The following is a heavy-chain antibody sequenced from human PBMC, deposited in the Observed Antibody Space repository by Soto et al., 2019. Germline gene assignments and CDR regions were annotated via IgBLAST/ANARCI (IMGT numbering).Heavy chain of an antibody. V-gene: IGHV3-21*01. CDR3: TRDPLNYHDGSDYLNY. Sequence: GSLRLSCEVSGFTFRRYGMIWVRQSPGKGLQWVSSISSTGNSMYYADSVKGRFTVYRDDAKSSLYLQMDNLRTEDTAMYYCTRDPLNYHDGSDYLNYWGRGTLVTVSS. CDR2: ISSTGNSM. D-gene: IGHD3-22*01. J-gene: IGHJ4*02. CDR1: GFTFRRYG.